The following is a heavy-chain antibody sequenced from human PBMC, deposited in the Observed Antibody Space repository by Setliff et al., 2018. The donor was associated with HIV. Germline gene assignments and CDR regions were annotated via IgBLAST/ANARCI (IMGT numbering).Heavy chain of an antibody. CDR3: SNWNTTIDGDA. J-gene: IGHJ5*02. V-gene: IGHV4-34*01. Sequence: PSETLSLTCAVYGGSVSGHYWGWFRQPPGKGLEWIGEITPSGATNYLPSLKSRVTMSLDTSKNQFSLKMTSVTAADTALYYCSNWNTTIDGDAWGQGTLVTVSS. CDR2: ITPSGAT. D-gene: IGHD5-18*01. CDR1: GGSVSGHY.